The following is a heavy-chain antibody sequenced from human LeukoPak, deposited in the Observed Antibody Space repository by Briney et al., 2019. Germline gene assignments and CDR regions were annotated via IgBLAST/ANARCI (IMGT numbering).Heavy chain of an antibody. Sequence: SETLSLTCTVSADAIRTNTYYWGWIRQPPGKGLEWIGSIYYSGSTYYNVYLKSRVTISLDTSKKQFSLKLRSVTAADTAVYYCARSYRDGYNFLDYWGQGTLVTVSS. V-gene: IGHV4-39*01. CDR1: ADAIRTNTYY. D-gene: IGHD5-24*01. CDR3: ARSYRDGYNFLDY. CDR2: IYYSGST. J-gene: IGHJ4*02.